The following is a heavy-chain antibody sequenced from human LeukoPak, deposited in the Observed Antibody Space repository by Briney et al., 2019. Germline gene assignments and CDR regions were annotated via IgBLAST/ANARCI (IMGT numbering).Heavy chain of an antibody. V-gene: IGHV1-18*01. Sequence: GASVKVSCKASGYTFTSYGISWVRQAPGQGLEWMGWISAYNGNTNYAQKLQGRVTMTRDMSTSTVYMELSSLRSEDTAVYYCARDSDDSSGYYHEWGQGTLVTVSS. D-gene: IGHD3-22*01. CDR3: ARDSDDSSGYYHE. CDR2: ISAYNGNT. CDR1: GYTFTSYG. J-gene: IGHJ4*02.